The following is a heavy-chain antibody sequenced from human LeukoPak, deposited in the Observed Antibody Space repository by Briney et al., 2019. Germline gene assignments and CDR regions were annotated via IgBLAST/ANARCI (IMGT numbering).Heavy chain of an antibody. D-gene: IGHD4-17*01. Sequence: WGSLTLSCTASGFTFSSYTMSWVRQAPGEGLEWLSAINGRGITYYAGSVKGRFTISRDNSENTLYLQMNSLTVDDTAVYFCAKERQTGDYFTSDYWGQGTLVTVSS. CDR1: GFTFSSYT. CDR3: AKERQTGDYFTSDY. V-gene: IGHV3-23*01. CDR2: INGRGIT. J-gene: IGHJ4*02.